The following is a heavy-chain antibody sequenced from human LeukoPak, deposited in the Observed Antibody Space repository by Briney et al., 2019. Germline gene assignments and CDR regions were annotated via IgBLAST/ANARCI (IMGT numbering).Heavy chain of an antibody. V-gene: IGHV1-2*06. D-gene: IGHD4-23*01. CDR1: GYTFTAYY. CDR3: ACWGGGNQGH. Sequence: GASVKVSCKASGYTFTAYYMHWVRQAPGQGLEWMGRINPNSGDTINAQNFQGRVTVTRDTSISTAYMELSRLRSDDTAVYYCACWGGGNQGHWGQGTLVTVSS. CDR2: INPNSGDT. J-gene: IGHJ4*02.